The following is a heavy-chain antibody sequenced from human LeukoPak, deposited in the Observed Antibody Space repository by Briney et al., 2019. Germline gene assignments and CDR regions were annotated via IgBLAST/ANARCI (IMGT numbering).Heavy chain of an antibody. V-gene: IGHV1-24*01. Sequence: ASVKVSCKVSGYTLTELSMHWVRQAPGKGLEWMGGFDPEDGETIYAQKFQGRVTMTEDTSTDTAYMELSSLRSEDTAVYYCGSSFTSLNWFDPWGQGTLVTVSS. D-gene: IGHD3-16*02. CDR2: FDPEDGET. CDR3: GSSFTSLNWFDP. J-gene: IGHJ5*02. CDR1: GYTLTELS.